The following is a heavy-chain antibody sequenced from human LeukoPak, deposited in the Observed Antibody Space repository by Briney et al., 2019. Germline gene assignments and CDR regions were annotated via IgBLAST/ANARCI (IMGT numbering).Heavy chain of an antibody. D-gene: IGHD5-24*01. CDR1: GYSISSGYY. J-gene: IGHJ3*02. CDR2: IYHSGST. CDR3: ANRDGYRSLVGSIGAFDI. V-gene: IGHV4-38-2*02. Sequence: PSETLSLTCTVSGYSISSGYYWGWIRQPPGKGLEWIGSIYHSGSTYYNPSLKSRVTISVDTSKNQFSLKLSSVTAADTAVYYCANRDGYRSLVGSIGAFDIWGQGTMVTVSS.